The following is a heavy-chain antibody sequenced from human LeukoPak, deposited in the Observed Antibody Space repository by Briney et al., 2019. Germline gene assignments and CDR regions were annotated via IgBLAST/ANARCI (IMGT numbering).Heavy chain of an antibody. D-gene: IGHD6-13*01. J-gene: IGHJ4*02. V-gene: IGHV4-59*01. Sequence: SETLSLTCTVSGGSISNYYWNWIRQPPGKGLEWIGYIYYTGSTNYNPSLESRVTISVDTSKNEFSLKVRSVTAADTAVYYCARNFNPEQLVLNYCGQGTLVTVSS. CDR2: IYYTGST. CDR3: ARNFNPEQLVLNY. CDR1: GGSISNYY.